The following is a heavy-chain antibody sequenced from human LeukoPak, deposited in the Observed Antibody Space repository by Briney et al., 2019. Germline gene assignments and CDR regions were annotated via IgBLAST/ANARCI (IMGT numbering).Heavy chain of an antibody. CDR1: GGSISSYY. J-gene: IGHJ3*02. CDR2: IYYSGST. V-gene: IGHV4-59*01. D-gene: IGHD3-22*01. Sequence: ASETLSLTCTVSGGSISSYYWSWIRQPPGKGLEWIGYIYYSGSTNYNPSLMSRVTISVDTSKNQFSLKLSSVTAADTAVYYCARETYYYDSSGYFLSAFDIWGQGTMVTVSS. CDR3: ARETYYYDSSGYFLSAFDI.